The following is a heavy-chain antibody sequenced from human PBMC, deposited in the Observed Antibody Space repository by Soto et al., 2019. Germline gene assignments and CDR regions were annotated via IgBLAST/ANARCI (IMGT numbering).Heavy chain of an antibody. J-gene: IGHJ4*02. V-gene: IGHV3-23*01. CDR3: ATHHRRIAALFYTGIAFDY. CDR2: ISGSGGST. CDR1: GFHFSSYA. Sequence: GGSLRLSCAASGFHFSSYAMSWVRQAPGKGLEWVSAISGSGGSTYYADSVKGRFTISRDNSKNTLYLQMNSLRAEDTAVYYSATHHRRIAALFYTGIAFDYWGQGTLVTVSS. D-gene: IGHD6-6*01.